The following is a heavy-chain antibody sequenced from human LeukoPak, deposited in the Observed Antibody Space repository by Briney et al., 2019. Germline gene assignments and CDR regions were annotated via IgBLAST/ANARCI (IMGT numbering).Heavy chain of an antibody. V-gene: IGHV3-48*03. D-gene: IGHD6-19*01. CDR1: GFTFSSYE. CDR2: ISNSGTAI. CDR3: AKDMNSWRDGSGLGDYFDY. Sequence: GGSLILSCAASGFTFSSYEMNWVRQAPGKGLEWVSYISNSGTAIYYADSVKGRFTISRDNAKSSLYLQMNSLRADDTAVYYCAKDMNSWRDGSGLGDYFDYWGQGTLVTVSS. J-gene: IGHJ4*02.